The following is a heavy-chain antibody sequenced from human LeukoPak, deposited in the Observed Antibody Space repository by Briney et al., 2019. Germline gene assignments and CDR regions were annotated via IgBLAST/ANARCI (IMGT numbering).Heavy chain of an antibody. V-gene: IGHV3-49*04. CDR2: IRSKAYGGTT. CDR3: TRVLVPAWIQLWSPFDY. CDR1: GFTFSSYW. J-gene: IGHJ4*02. D-gene: IGHD5-18*01. Sequence: PGGSLRLSCAASGFTFSSYWMSWVRQAPGKGLEWVGFIRSKAYGGTTEYAASVKGRFTISRDDSKSIAYLQMNSLKTEDTAVYYCTRVLVPAWIQLWSPFDYWGQGTLVTVSS.